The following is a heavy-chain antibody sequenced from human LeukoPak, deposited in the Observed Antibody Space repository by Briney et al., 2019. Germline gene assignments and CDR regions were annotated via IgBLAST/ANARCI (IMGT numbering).Heavy chain of an antibody. CDR1: GYLFTDYY. Sequence: ASVKVSCKAYGYLFTDYYMHWVRQAPGQGLEWMGWINPNSGGTNYAQKFQGRVTMTRDTSISTAYMELSRLRSDDTAVYYCARGFGKAPLTYYYGSGRGGDYYYYMDVWGKGTTVTISS. J-gene: IGHJ6*03. CDR2: INPNSGGT. D-gene: IGHD3-10*01. CDR3: ARGFGKAPLTYYYGSGRGGDYYYYMDV. V-gene: IGHV1-2*02.